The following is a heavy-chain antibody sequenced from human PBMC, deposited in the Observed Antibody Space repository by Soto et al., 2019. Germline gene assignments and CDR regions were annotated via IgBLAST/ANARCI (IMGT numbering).Heavy chain of an antibody. CDR2: IYYSGST. D-gene: IGHD3-22*01. CDR3: ARAGWGYYYDSSGYPDY. J-gene: IGHJ4*02. V-gene: IGHV4-31*03. CDR1: GGSISSGGYY. Sequence: TLSLTCTVSGGSISSGGYYWSWIREHPGKGLEWIGYIYYSGSTYYNPSLKSRVTISVGTSKNQFSLKLSSVTAADTAVYYCARAGWGYYYDSSGYPDYWGQGTLVTVSS.